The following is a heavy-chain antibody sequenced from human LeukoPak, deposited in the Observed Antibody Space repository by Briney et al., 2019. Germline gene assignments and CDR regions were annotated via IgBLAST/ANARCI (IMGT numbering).Heavy chain of an antibody. V-gene: IGHV1-2*02. Sequence: GASVKVSCKTSGYTFTNYYLHWMRQAPGQGLEWMGWINGNSGDTNYAQKFQGRVAMTRDTSISTVYIDLNSLTSDDTAVYYCVRVAVTGFAYFQHWGQGTLVTVPS. CDR1: GYTFTNYY. D-gene: IGHD6-19*01. J-gene: IGHJ1*01. CDR2: INGNSGDT. CDR3: VRVAVTGFAYFQH.